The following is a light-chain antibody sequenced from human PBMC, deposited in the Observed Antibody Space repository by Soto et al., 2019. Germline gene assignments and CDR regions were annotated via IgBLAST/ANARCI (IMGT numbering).Light chain of an antibody. CDR3: QAWDVSTVV. J-gene: IGLJ2*01. V-gene: IGLV3-1*01. CDR2: RDS. CDR1: KLGDKY. Sequence: SYELTQPPSESVSPGQTASITCSGDKLGDKYASWYQQKPGQSPVLVIYRDSKRPSGIPERFSGSNSGNTATLTISGTQAMDEADYYCQAWDVSTVVFGGGTQLTV.